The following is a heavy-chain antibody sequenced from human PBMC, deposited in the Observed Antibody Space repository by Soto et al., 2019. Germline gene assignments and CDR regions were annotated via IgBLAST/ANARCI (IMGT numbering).Heavy chain of an antibody. CDR2: IYYSGST. V-gene: IGHV4-31*03. Sequence: QVQLQESGPGLVKPSQTLSLICTVSGASISSGGHYWTWIRQHPGKGLEWIGNIYYSGSTYYSPSLKSRVTISLDTSKNQVSLKLRSVPAADTAVYYCARDVLVTAIRPGAFDIWGQGTMVTVST. CDR3: ARDVLVTAIRPGAFDI. J-gene: IGHJ3*02. D-gene: IGHD2-21*02. CDR1: GASISSGGHY.